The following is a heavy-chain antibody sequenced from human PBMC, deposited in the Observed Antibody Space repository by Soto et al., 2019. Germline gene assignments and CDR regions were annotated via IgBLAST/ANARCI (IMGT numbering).Heavy chain of an antibody. CDR3: VRGNDGYGVFDY. V-gene: IGHV3-74*01. J-gene: IGHJ4*02. D-gene: IGHD5-18*01. CDR1: GFALSSYW. Sequence: VGSLRLSCAASGFALSSYWMHCVHQAPGKGLVWVSRINMAGTAINYAGSVKGRFTISRDNAKNTLFLQMNSLRDDDTAMYYCVRGNDGYGVFDYWGQGALVTVSS. CDR2: INMAGTAI.